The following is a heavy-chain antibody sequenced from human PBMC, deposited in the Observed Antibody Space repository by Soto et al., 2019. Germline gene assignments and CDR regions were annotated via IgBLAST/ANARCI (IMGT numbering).Heavy chain of an antibody. CDR3: ARVGAATYYSYYGMDV. V-gene: IGHV1-69*01. CDR2: IIPIFGTA. D-gene: IGHD6-13*01. Sequence: QVQLVQSGAEVKKPGSSVKVSCKASGGTFSSYAISWVRQAPGQGLEWMGGIIPIFGTANYAQKFQGRVKITADESTSTAYMELSSLRSEDTAVYYCARVGAATYYSYYGMDVWGQGTTVTVSS. J-gene: IGHJ6*02. CDR1: GGTFSSYA.